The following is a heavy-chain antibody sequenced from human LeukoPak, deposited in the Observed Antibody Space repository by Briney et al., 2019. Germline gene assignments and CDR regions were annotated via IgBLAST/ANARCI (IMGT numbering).Heavy chain of an antibody. J-gene: IGHJ4*02. CDR2: ISSSSSTI. D-gene: IGHD4-17*01. V-gene: IGHV3-48*04. Sequence: GGSLRLSCAASGFTFSRYSMNWVRQAPGKGLECVSYISSSSSTIYYADSVKGRFTISRDNAKNSLYLQMNSLRVEDTAVYYCARDRPKYGDLGSFYWGQGTLVTVSS. CDR3: ARDRPKYGDLGSFY. CDR1: GFTFSRYS.